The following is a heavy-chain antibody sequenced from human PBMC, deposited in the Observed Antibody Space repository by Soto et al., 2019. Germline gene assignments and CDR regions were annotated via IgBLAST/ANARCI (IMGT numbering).Heavy chain of an antibody. J-gene: IGHJ4*02. D-gene: IGHD6-13*01. CDR1: GFTFSSYG. Sequence: GGSLRLSCAASGFTFSSYGMHWVRQAPGKGLEWVAVISYDGSNKYYADSVKGRFTISRDNSKNTLYLQMNSLRAEDTAVYYCAKASAAAGTDYWGQGTLVTVSS. CDR3: AKASAAAGTDY. CDR2: ISYDGSNK. V-gene: IGHV3-30*18.